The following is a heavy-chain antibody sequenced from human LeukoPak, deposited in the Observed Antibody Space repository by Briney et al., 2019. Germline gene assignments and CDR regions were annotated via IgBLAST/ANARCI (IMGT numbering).Heavy chain of an antibody. CDR3: ARVGQALVPYGMDV. CDR2: IIPIFGTA. CDR1: GGTFSSYA. V-gene: IGHV1-69*13. J-gene: IGHJ6*02. D-gene: IGHD6-6*01. Sequence: GASEKVSCKASGGTFSSYAISWVRQAPGQGLEWMGGIIPIFGTANYAQKFQGRVTITADESTSTAYMELSRLRSDDTAVYYCARVGQALVPYGMDVWGQGTTVTVSS.